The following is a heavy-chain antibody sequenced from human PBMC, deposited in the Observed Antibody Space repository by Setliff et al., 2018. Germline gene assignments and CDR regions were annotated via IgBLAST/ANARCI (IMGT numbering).Heavy chain of an antibody. CDR1: GFTFSSYW. CDR3: ARWRSSSPDDF. D-gene: IGHD6-6*01. Sequence: PGGSLSLSCVASGFTFSSYWMTWVRQVPRKGLEYVAIIKHDGSEKYYVDSVRGRFTISRDNAKNSLYLQMDSLRDEDTAVYYCARWRSSSPDDFWGQGTLVTVSS. CDR2: IKHDGSEK. V-gene: IGHV3-7*01. J-gene: IGHJ4*02.